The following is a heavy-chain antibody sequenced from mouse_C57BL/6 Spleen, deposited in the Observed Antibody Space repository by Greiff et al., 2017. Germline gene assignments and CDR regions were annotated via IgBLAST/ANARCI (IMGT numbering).Heavy chain of an antibody. J-gene: IGHJ1*03. CDR3: ARDRANYYGSSDWYFDV. Sequence: EVQGVESGPGMVKPSQSLSLTCTVTGYSITSGYDWHWIRHFPGNKLEWMGYISYSGSTNYNPSLKSRISITHDTSKNHFFLKLNSVTTEDTATYYCARDRANYYGSSDWYFDVWGTGTTVTVSS. V-gene: IGHV3-1*01. D-gene: IGHD1-1*01. CDR2: ISYSGST. CDR1: GYSITSGYD.